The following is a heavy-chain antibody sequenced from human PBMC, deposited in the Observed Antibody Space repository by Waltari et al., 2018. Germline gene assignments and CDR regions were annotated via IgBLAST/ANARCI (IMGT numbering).Heavy chain of an antibody. CDR3: ARGLSIRAMTMVVTIDY. D-gene: IGHD4-17*01. CDR1: GFTFSTYW. CDR2: IKQDGSEK. J-gene: IGHJ4*02. V-gene: IGHV3-7*01. Sequence: EVQLVESGGDLVQPGGSLRLSCAASGFTFSTYWMSWVRQAPGKGLEWVANIKQDGSEKYYVDSVKGRFTSSRDNAKNSLYLQMNSLRDEDTAVYYCARGLSIRAMTMVVTIDYWGQGTLVTVSS.